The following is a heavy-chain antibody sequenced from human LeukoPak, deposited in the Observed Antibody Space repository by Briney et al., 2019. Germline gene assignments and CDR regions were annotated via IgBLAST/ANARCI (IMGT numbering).Heavy chain of an antibody. J-gene: IGHJ4*02. CDR1: GFTFSSYA. V-gene: IGHV3-23*01. CDR2: ISGSGGST. CDR3: AKDSYSSSWNGLFDY. Sequence: PGGSLRLSCAASGFTFSSYAMSWVRQAPGKGLEWVSAISGSGGSTYYADSVKGRFTISRDNSKNTLYLQMNSLRAEDTAVYYCAKDSYSSSWNGLFDYWGQGTLVTVSS. D-gene: IGHD6-13*01.